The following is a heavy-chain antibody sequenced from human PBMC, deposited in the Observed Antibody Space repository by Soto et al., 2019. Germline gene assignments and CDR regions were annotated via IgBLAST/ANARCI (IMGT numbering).Heavy chain of an antibody. D-gene: IGHD1-1*01. CDR2: INTYNGKT. J-gene: IGHJ4*02. V-gene: IGHV1-18*01. CDR3: ARTWNDVFEL. CDR1: GYGFTNYG. Sequence: QAQLVQSGPEVKKPGASLKVSCKASGYGFTNYGISWVRQAPGEGLEWMGWINTYNGKTTYAEALQGRVSLTTDTSTGTADMELTNVRSDDTALYYCARTWNDVFELWGQGTLVVVSS.